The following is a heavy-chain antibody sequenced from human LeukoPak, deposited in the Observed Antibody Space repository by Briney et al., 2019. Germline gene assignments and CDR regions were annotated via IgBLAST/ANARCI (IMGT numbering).Heavy chain of an antibody. CDR1: GYSFTTYW. CDR2: IYPSDSDT. V-gene: IGHV5-51*01. D-gene: IGHD1-1*01. J-gene: IGHJ4*02. CDR3: ARLTNATSPPLY. Sequence: GESLKISCKGSGYSFTTYWIGWVRQMPGKGLEWMGIIYPSDSDTRYSPSFQGQVTISADKSISTAYLQWSSLQASDTAMYYCARLTNATSPPLYWGQGTLVTVSS.